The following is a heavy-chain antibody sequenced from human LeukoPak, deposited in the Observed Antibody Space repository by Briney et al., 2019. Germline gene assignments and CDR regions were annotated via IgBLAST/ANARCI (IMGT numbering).Heavy chain of an antibody. V-gene: IGHV1-18*01. Sequence: GASVKVSCKASGYTFTRYGISWVRQTPGQGLEWMGWISAYNGNTNYAQKLQGRVTMTTDTSTSTAYMELRSLRSDVTAVYYCARVYMASYYFDYWDHGTLVTVSS. CDR3: ARVYMASYYFDY. D-gene: IGHD1-14*01. J-gene: IGHJ4*01. CDR2: ISAYNGNT. CDR1: GYTFTRYG.